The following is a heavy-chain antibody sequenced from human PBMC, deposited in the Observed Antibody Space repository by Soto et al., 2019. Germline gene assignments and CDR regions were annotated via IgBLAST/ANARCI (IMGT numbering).Heavy chain of an antibody. CDR3: ARHEVHSSGFTDY. CDR2: IYYSGST. D-gene: IGHD6-19*01. V-gene: IGHV4-39*01. J-gene: IGHJ4*01. CDR1: GGSISSSSYY. Sequence: SETLSLTCTVSGGSISSSSYYWGWIRQPPGKGLEWIGYIYYSGSTYYNPSLKSRVTISIDTSKNQFSLKLSFVTAADTAVYYCARHEVHSSGFTDYWGQGTLVTVSS.